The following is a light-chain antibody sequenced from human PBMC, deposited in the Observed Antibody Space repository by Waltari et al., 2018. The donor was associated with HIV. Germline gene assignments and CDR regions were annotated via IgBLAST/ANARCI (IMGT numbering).Light chain of an antibody. CDR1: NSNIGANYD. J-gene: IGLJ2*01. V-gene: IGLV1-40*01. Sequence: QSVLTQPPSVSGAPGQRVTISCTGNNSNIGANYDVHWSPQLPGTAPKLLIYGNTNRPSGVPDRFSGSKSGTSASLVITGLRAEDEADYYCQSYDSSLSGSEVFGGGTKLSVL. CDR2: GNT. CDR3: QSYDSSLSGSEV.